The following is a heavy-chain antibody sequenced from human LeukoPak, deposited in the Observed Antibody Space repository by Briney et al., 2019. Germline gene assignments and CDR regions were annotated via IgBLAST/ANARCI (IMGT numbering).Heavy chain of an antibody. CDR3: ARGSYGMDV. CDR1: GFTFSTYA. V-gene: IGHV3-23*01. J-gene: IGHJ6*02. CDR2: LSGVGATT. Sequence: PGGSLRLSCAASGFTFSTYAMTWVRQAPGKGLEWVSTLSGVGATTFYADSVKGRFTVSRDNSKSTLSLHMNSLRAEDMAIYYCARGSYGMDVWGQGTTVTVSS.